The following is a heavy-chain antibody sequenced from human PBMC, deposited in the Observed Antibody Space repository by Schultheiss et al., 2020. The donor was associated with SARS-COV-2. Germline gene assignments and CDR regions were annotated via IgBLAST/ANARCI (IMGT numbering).Heavy chain of an antibody. V-gene: IGHV4-34*01. CDR3: ARKTQLLYAFDI. D-gene: IGHD2-2*01. J-gene: IGHJ3*02. Sequence: SETLSLTCFSAYNWNWIRQPPGKGLEWIGQINHCGSTIYNPSLKCRVTISVDMSKNQFSLKLSSVTAADTAVYYCARKTQLLYAFDIWGQGTMVTVSS. CDR2: INHCGST. CDR1: SAYN.